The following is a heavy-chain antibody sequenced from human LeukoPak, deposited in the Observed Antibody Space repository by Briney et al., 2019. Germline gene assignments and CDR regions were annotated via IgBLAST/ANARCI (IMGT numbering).Heavy chain of an antibody. D-gene: IGHD3-3*01. V-gene: IGHV1-69*05. CDR3: ARGGATIFGAISPYFDY. CDR1: GGTFSSYT. J-gene: IGHJ4*02. CDR2: IIPIFGTA. Sequence: SVKVSCKAPGGTFSSYTISWVRQAPGQGLEWMGRIIPIFGTANYAQKFQGRVTITTDESTSTAYMELSSLRSEDTAVYYCARGGATIFGAISPYFDYWGQGTLVTVSS.